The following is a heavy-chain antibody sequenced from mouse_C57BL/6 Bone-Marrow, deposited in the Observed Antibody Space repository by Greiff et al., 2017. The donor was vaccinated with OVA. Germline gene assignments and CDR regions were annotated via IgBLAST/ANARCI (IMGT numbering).Heavy chain of an antibody. CDR1: GYTFTSYW. V-gene: IGHV1-5*01. D-gene: IGHD1-1*01. CDR2: IYPGNSDT. CDR3: TRPYYGSSYNYAMDY. Sequence: VQLKESGTVLARPGASVKMSCKTSGYTFTSYWMHWVKQRPGQGLEWIGAIYPGNSDTSYNQKFKGKAKLTAVTSASTAYMEISSLTNEDSAVYYCTRPYYGSSYNYAMDYWGQGTSVTVSS. J-gene: IGHJ4*01.